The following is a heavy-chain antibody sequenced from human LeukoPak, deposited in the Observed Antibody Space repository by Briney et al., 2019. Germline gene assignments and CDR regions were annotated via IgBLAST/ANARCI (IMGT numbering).Heavy chain of an antibody. Sequence: PSETLSLTCTVSGGSISSYYWNWIRQPPGKGLEWIGYIYYSGTTNYNPSLKSRVTMSVHTSNYQFSLKLSSVTAADTAVYYCARLIAVTGSVDYFDTWGQGTLVTVSS. D-gene: IGHD6-19*01. CDR3: ARLIAVTGSVDYFDT. V-gene: IGHV4-59*08. CDR2: IYYSGTT. CDR1: GGSISSYY. J-gene: IGHJ4*02.